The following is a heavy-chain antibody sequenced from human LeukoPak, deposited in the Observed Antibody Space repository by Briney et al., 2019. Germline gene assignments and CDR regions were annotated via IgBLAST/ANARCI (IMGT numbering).Heavy chain of an antibody. CDR3: ARGRYFDW. CDR2: INHSGST. V-gene: IGHV4-34*01. J-gene: IGHJ4*02. CDR1: GGSFSGYY. D-gene: IGHD1-14*01. Sequence: SETLSLTCAVYGGSFSGYYWSWIRQPPGKGLEWIGEINHSGSTNYNPSLKSRVTISVDTSKNQFSLKLSSVTAADTAVYYCARGRYFDWWGQGTLVTVSS.